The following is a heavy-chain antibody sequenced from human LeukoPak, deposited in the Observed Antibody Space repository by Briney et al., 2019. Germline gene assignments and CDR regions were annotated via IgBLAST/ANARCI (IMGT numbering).Heavy chain of an antibody. CDR2: IYYSGST. J-gene: IGHJ4*02. V-gene: IGHV4-59*08. D-gene: IGHD6-19*01. CDR1: GGSISSYY. Sequence: PSETLSLTRTVSGGSISSYYWSWIRQPPGKGLEWIGYIYYSGSTNYNPSLKSRVTISVDTSKNQFSLKVSSVTATDTAVYYCARHPFSAPFDYWGQGILVTVSS. CDR3: ARHPFSAPFDY.